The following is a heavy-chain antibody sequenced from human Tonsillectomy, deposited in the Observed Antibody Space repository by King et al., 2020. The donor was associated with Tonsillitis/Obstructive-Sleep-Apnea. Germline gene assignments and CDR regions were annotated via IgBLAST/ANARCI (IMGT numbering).Heavy chain of an antibody. J-gene: IGHJ3*02. V-gene: IGHV3-23*04. Sequence: VQLVESGGGLVQPGGSLRLSCAASGFTFSSYAMSWVRQAPGKGLEWVSAISGSGGSTYYAVSVKGRFTITRDNSKNTLYLQMKSLRAEETAVYYCAKDPSSLPGNDAFDIWGQGTMVTVSS. CDR3: AKDPSSLPGNDAFDI. D-gene: IGHD3-10*01. CDR2: ISGSGGST. CDR1: GFTFSSYA.